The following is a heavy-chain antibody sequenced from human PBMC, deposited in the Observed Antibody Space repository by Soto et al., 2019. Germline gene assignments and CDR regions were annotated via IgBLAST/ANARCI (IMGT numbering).Heavy chain of an antibody. Sequence: GGSLRLSCAASGFTFSSYSMNWVRQAPGKGLEWVSYISSTGSSISYADSVKGRFTISRDNAKNSLYLQMNSLRAEDASVYYCARDYRWVPDYWGQGTLVTVSS. D-gene: IGHD1-1*01. J-gene: IGHJ4*02. CDR3: ARDYRWVPDY. CDR2: ISSTGSSI. V-gene: IGHV3-48*01. CDR1: GFTFSSYS.